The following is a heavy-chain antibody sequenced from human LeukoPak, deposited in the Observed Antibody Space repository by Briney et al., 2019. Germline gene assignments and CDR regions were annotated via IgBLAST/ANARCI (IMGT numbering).Heavy chain of an antibody. J-gene: IGHJ6*02. Sequence: GGSLRLSCAASGFTFSSYGMHWVRQAPGKGLEWVAVIWYDRSNKYYADSVKGRFTISRDNSKNTLYLQMNSLRVEDTAVYYCAKDTSTLVGDFSYYGMDVWGQGTTVTVS. CDR1: GFTFSSYG. CDR2: IWYDRSNK. CDR3: AKDTSTLVGDFSYYGMDV. V-gene: IGHV3-33*06. D-gene: IGHD1-26*01.